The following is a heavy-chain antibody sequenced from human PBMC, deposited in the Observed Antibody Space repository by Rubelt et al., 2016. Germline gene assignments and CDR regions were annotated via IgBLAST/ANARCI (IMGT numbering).Heavy chain of an antibody. CDR3: ARLNTGMSAMDV. D-gene: IGHD1-14*01. Sequence: EVQLVESGGGLVKPGGSLRLSCAASGFSFSSYSMNWVRQAPGKGLEWVAAISGSSGTIYYADSVKGRFTISRDNSKSTLSLQMNSLTAEDTAVYYCARLNTGMSAMDVWGQGTTVTVSS. CDR1: GFSFSSYS. V-gene: IGHV3-21*02. CDR2: ISGSSGTI. J-gene: IGHJ6*02.